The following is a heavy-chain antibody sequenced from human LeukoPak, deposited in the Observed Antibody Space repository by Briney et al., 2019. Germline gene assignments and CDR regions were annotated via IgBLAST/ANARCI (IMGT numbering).Heavy chain of an antibody. CDR3: ARDRGSPDAFNI. J-gene: IGHJ3*02. Sequence: GGSLRLSCAASGFTFSPYWMYWVRQAPGKGLVWVSHINGDASTTIYADSVKGRFTISRDNARNTLYLQMNSLRAEDTAVYYCARDRGSPDAFNIWGQGTMVTVSS. CDR1: GFTFSPYW. V-gene: IGHV3-74*01. CDR2: INGDASTT. D-gene: IGHD1-26*01.